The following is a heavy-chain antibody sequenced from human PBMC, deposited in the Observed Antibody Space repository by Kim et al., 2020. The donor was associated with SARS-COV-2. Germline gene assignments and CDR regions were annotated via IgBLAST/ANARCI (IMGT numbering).Heavy chain of an antibody. V-gene: IGHV1-46*01. CDR2: INPSGGST. Sequence: ASVKVSCKASGYTFTSYYMHWVRQAPGQGLEWMGIINPSGGSTSYAQKFQGRVTMTRDTSTSTVYMELSSLRSEDTAVYYCARDVVVVAATTKSYYYYGMDVWGQGTTVTVSS. CDR1: GYTFTSYY. CDR3: ARDVVVVAATTKSYYYYGMDV. J-gene: IGHJ6*02. D-gene: IGHD2-15*01.